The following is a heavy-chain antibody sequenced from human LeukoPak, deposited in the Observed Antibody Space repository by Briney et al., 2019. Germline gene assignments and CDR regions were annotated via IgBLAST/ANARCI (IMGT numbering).Heavy chain of an antibody. J-gene: IGHJ4*02. V-gene: IGHV3-30*18. CDR3: AKSQDYYDSSGPRYLFDY. D-gene: IGHD3-22*01. CDR1: GFTFSSYG. CDR2: ISYDGSNK. Sequence: GGSLRLSCAASGFTFSSYGMHWVRQAPGKGLEWVAVISYDGSNKYYADSVKGRFTISRDNSKNTLYLQMNSLRAEDTAVYYCAKSQDYYDSSGPRYLFDYWGQGTLVSVSS.